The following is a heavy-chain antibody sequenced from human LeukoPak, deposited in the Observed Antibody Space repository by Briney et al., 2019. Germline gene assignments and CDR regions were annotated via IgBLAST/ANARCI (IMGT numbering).Heavy chain of an antibody. D-gene: IGHD3-3*01. CDR1: GFSLSTSGVG. CDR2: TYWDDDK. Sequence: SGPTLVNPTQTLTLTCTFSGFSLSTSGVGVGWIRQPPGKALEWLALTYWDDDKRYIPSLKSRLTITKDTSKNQVVITMTNMDAVDTATYYCAHSFRFLEWLIIDYWGQGTLVTVSS. V-gene: IGHV2-5*02. J-gene: IGHJ4*02. CDR3: AHSFRFLEWLIIDY.